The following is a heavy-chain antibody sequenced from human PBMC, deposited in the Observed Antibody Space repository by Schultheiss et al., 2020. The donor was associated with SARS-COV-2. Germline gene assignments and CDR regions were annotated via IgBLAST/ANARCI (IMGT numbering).Heavy chain of an antibody. CDR1: GFTFSSYA. Sequence: GGSLRLSCAASGFTFSSYAISWVRQAPGKGLEWVSAISGSGGSTYYADSVKGRFTISRDNSKNTLYLQMNSLRAEDTAVYYCAKVVYSYGYAGSIDYWGQGTLVTVSS. CDR2: ISGSGGST. V-gene: IGHV3-23*01. CDR3: AKVVYSYGYAGSIDY. J-gene: IGHJ4*02. D-gene: IGHD5-18*01.